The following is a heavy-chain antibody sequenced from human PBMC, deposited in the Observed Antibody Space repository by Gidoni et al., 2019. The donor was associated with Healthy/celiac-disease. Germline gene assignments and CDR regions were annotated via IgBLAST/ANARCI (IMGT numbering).Heavy chain of an antibody. J-gene: IGHJ1*01. Sequence: KGRFTISRDNSKNTLYLQMNSLRAEDTAVYYCARDLNDDSGSYSAAEYFQHWGQGTLVTVSS. CDR3: ARDLNDDSGSYSAAEYFQH. D-gene: IGHD1-26*01. V-gene: IGHV3-30*07.